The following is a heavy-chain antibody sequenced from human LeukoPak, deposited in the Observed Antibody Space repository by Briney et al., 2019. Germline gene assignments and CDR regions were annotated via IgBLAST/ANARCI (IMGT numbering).Heavy chain of an antibody. CDR2: IRGRSDTT. J-gene: IGHJ3*02. CDR1: GFTFTMFS. V-gene: IGHV3-48*01. D-gene: IGHD3-22*01. Sequence: GGSLRLSCAASGFTFTMFSMNWLRQAPGKGLEWIAFIRGRSDTTYYADSVQGRFTISRDNAEDSVYLQMNSLRAEDTAVYYCAKGFSVSSGYYWPSDAFDIWGQGTMVTVSS. CDR3: AKGFSVSSGYYWPSDAFDI.